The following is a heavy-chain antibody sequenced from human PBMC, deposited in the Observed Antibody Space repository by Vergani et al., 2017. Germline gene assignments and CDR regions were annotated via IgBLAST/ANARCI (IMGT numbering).Heavy chain of an antibody. CDR2: VDPEDGET. J-gene: IGHJ6*02. CDR1: GYTFTDLY. Sequence: VQLVQSGAEVKKPRATMKISCKVSGYTFTDLYMPWVTQAPGKGLEWMGLVDPEDGETIYAEKFKGRVTIAGDTSTDTAHLELSSLRSEDTAVYYCATPQTVTTGGMEVWGQGTTVIVSS. D-gene: IGHD4-17*01. V-gene: IGHV1-69-2*01. CDR3: ATPQTVTTGGMEV.